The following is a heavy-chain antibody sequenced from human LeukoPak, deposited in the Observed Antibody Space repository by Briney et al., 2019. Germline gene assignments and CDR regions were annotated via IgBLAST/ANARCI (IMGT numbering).Heavy chain of an antibody. V-gene: IGHV4-59*01. D-gene: IGHD3-22*01. CDR2: IYYSGST. CDR3: ARVSPDNYYDSSGYYYGFDY. CDR1: GXSISSYY. J-gene: IGHJ4*02. Sequence: SETLSLTCTVSGXSISSYYGSWIRQPPGKGLEWIGYIYYSGSTNYNPSLKSRVTISVDTSKNQFSLKLSSVTAADTAVYYCARVSPDNYYDSSGYYYGFDYWGQGTLVTVSS.